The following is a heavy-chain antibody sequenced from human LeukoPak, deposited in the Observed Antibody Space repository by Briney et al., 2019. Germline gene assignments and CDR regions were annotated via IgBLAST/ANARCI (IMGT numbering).Heavy chain of an antibody. D-gene: IGHD3-3*01. CDR3: ASRITIFGVVIED. V-gene: IGHV4-34*01. CDR2: INHSGST. CDR1: GGSFSGYY. J-gene: IGHJ4*01. Sequence: SETLSLTCAVYGGSFSGYYWSWIRQPPGKGLEWIGEINHSGSTNYNPSLKSRVTISVDTSKNQFSLQLSSVTAADTAVYYCASRITIFGVVIEDWGQGTLVTVSS.